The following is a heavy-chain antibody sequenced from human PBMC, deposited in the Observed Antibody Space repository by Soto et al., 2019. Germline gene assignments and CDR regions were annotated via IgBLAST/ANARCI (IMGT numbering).Heavy chain of an antibody. D-gene: IGHD3-22*01. J-gene: IGHJ4*02. CDR2: IYYSGST. CDR3: ATTRLSNYYDSSGPRRGPFDY. CDR1: GGSISSSSYY. Sequence: KTSETLSLTCTVSGGSISSSSYYWGWIRQPPGKGLEWIGSIYYSGSTYYNPSLKSRVTISVDTSKNQFSLKLSSVTAADTAVYYCATTRLSNYYDSSGPRRGPFDYWGQGTLVTVSS. V-gene: IGHV4-39*01.